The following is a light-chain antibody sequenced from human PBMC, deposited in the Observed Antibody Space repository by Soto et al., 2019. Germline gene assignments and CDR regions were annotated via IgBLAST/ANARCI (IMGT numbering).Light chain of an antibody. Sequence: EIVLTQSPGTLSLSPGERATLSCRASQSGDSGYLAWHHQKPGQAPRLLIYGTSSRATGIPDRFSGSGSGADFTLTISRLEPEDFAVYYCQQYGSSPPRTFGQGTKVDIK. V-gene: IGKV3-20*01. CDR3: QQYGSSPPRT. CDR2: GTS. CDR1: QSGDSGY. J-gene: IGKJ1*01.